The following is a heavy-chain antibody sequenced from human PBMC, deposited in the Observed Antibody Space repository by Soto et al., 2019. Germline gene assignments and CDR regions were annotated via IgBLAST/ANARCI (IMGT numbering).Heavy chain of an antibody. D-gene: IGHD6-6*01. V-gene: IGHV1-69*04. CDR2: IIPILGIA. J-gene: IGHJ6*03. Sequence: EASVKPSCKASECTFSSYTISWVRQAPGQGLEWMGRIIPILGIANYAQKFQGRVTITADKSTSTAYMELSSLRSEDTAVYYCAREELFMAARTPSSRSYYYYVDVWGKGTTVTVSS. CDR1: ECTFSSYT. CDR3: AREELFMAARTPSSRSYYYYVDV.